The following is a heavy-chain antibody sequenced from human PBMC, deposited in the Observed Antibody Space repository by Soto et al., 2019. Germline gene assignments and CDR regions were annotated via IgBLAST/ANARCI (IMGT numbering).Heavy chain of an antibody. CDR3: AREGRHSGGMRESWFDP. J-gene: IGHJ5*02. CDR2: IFYTGAT. Sequence: PSETLSLTCAVSGDSISSRSHYWNWIRRVPGKGLEFIGYIFYTGATYYNPSLRCRISMSVDTSKNQFSLTLRSVTAADTAIYYCAREGRHSGGMRESWFDPWGQGTQVTVSS. D-gene: IGHD3-10*01. CDR1: GDSISSRSHY. V-gene: IGHV4-31*11.